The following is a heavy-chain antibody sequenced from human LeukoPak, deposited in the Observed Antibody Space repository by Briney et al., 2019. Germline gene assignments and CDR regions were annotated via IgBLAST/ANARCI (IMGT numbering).Heavy chain of an antibody. CDR1: GFTFEDYA. V-gene: IGHV3-9*01. CDR3: AKASYSSGWYWDPPYYFDS. D-gene: IGHD6-19*01. Sequence: GGSLRLSCAASGFTFEDYALHWVRQAPGKGLEWVSGISYNSGGIAYADSVTGRFTISRDNARNSVYLQVNSLRPEDTALYYCAKASYSSGWYWDPPYYFDSWGQGILVTVSS. J-gene: IGHJ4*02. CDR2: ISYNSGGI.